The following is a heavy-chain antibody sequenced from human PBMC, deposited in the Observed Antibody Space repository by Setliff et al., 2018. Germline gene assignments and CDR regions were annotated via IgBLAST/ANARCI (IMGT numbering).Heavy chain of an antibody. Sequence: LSLTCTVSGGSVRGYYWSWIRQPPGKGLEWIGYMYYSGDTNYNPSLKSRVTISVDTSKDQFSLELRSVTAADTAVYYCARLPPLHTPMALTFDYWGQGILVTVSS. V-gene: IGHV4-59*08. CDR2: MYYSGDT. CDR1: GGSVRGYY. D-gene: IGHD5-18*01. J-gene: IGHJ4*02. CDR3: ARLPPLHTPMALTFDY.